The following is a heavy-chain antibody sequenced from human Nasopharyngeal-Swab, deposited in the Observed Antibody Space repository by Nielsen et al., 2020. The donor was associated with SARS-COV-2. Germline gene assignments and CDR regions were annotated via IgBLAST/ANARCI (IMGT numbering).Heavy chain of an antibody. V-gene: IGHV4-34*01. CDR3: ARDPGSGSFYFDY. Sequence: WIRQPPGKGLEWIGEINHSGSNKYNPYLKKRVNIYVDKTKNQFSLKQSSVTAADTAVYYCARDPGSGSFYFDYWGQGTLVTVSS. D-gene: IGHD3-22*01. CDR2: INHSGSN. J-gene: IGHJ4*02.